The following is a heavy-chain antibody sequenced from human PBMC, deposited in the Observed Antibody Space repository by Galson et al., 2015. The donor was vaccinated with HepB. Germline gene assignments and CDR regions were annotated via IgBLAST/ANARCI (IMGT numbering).Heavy chain of an antibody. Sequence: SVKVSCKASGYTFTSYGISWVRQAPGQGLEWMGIINPSGGSTSYAQKFQGRVTMARDTSTSTAYMELSSLRSEDTAVYYCARDREYSSSSGYYYGMNVWGQGTTVTVSS. CDR1: GYTFTSYG. V-gene: IGHV1-46*01. D-gene: IGHD6-6*01. J-gene: IGHJ6*02. CDR2: INPSGGST. CDR3: ARDREYSSSSGYYYGMNV.